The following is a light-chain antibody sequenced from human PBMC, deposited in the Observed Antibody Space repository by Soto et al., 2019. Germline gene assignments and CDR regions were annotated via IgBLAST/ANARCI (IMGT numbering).Light chain of an antibody. V-gene: IGKV3-11*01. CDR2: NAS. Sequence: EMVLPQSPATLSLSPGERATISCRASQSVCSYLAWYQQKPGQAPRLLLYNASNKATGIPARFSGSGSGTDFTLTISSLEAEDVAVYYCQQHSSCPPWTFGQGTKVEIK. CDR1: QSVCSY. CDR3: QQHSSCPPWT. J-gene: IGKJ1*01.